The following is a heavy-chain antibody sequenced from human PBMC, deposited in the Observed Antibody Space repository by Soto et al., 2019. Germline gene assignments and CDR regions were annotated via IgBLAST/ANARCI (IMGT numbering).Heavy chain of an antibody. CDR3: ARAAADYYYYYYYMDV. CDR2: MNPNSGNT. CDR1: GYTFTSYD. J-gene: IGHJ6*03. D-gene: IGHD6-13*01. Sequence: ASVKVSCKASGYTFTSYDINWVRQATGQGLEWMGWMNPNSGNTGYAQKFQGRVTMTRNTSISTAYMELSSLRSEDTAVYYCARAAADYYYYYYYMDVWGKGTTVTVSS. V-gene: IGHV1-8*01.